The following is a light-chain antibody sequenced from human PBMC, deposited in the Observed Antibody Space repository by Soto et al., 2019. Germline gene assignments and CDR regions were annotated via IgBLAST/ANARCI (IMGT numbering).Light chain of an antibody. CDR2: DAS. CDR1: QDISNY. CDR3: QQYDNLPLT. J-gene: IGKJ3*01. Sequence: DIQMTQSPSSLSASVGDRVTITCQASQDISNYLNWYQQKPGKAPKLLIYDASNLETGVPSRFSGSGSGTDFTFTISSLQPEDIATYYCQQYDNLPLTCGHGTKVDIK. V-gene: IGKV1-33*01.